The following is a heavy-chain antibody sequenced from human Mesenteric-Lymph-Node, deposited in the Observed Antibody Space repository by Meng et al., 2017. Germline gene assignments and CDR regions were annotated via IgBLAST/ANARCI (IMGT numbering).Heavy chain of an antibody. CDR3: ARDSDYGDSRRFLYYYYGMDV. J-gene: IGHJ6*02. V-gene: IGHV3-73*01. D-gene: IGHD4-17*01. CDR2: ITTKGNTYAT. CDR1: GFTFSGSD. Sequence: GGSLRLSCAASGFTFSGSDVHWFRQVSGKGLEWVGRITTKGNTYATAYAASLKGRFTISRDNAKNSLYLQMNSLRAEDTAVYYCARDSDYGDSRRFLYYYYGMDVWGQGTTVTVSS.